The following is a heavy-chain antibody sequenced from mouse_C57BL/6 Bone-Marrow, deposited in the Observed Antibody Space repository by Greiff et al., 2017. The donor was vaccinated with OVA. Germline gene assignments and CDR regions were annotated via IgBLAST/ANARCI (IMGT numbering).Heavy chain of an antibody. J-gene: IGHJ4*01. CDR3: ARKLYYYGSSMDY. V-gene: IGHV1-81*01. Sequence: VQVVESGAELARPGASVKLSCKASGYTFTSYGISWVKQRTGQGLEWIGEIYPRSGNTYYNEKFKGKATLTADKSSSTAYMELRSLTSEDSAVYFCARKLYYYGSSMDYWGQGTSVTVSS. D-gene: IGHD1-1*01. CDR2: IYPRSGNT. CDR1: GYTFTSYG.